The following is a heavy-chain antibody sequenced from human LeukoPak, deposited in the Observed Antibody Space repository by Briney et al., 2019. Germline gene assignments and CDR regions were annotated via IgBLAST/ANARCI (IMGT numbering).Heavy chain of an antibody. CDR2: FDPEDGET. CDR1: GYTLTELS. J-gene: IGHJ3*02. Sequence: ASVKVSCKVSGYTLTELSMHWVRQAPGKGLEWMGGFDPEDGETIYAQKFQGRVTMTRDTSISTAYMELSRLRSDDTAVYYCARPLEPNHDAFDIWGQGTMVTVSS. CDR3: ARPLEPNHDAFDI. D-gene: IGHD1-1*01. V-gene: IGHV1-24*01.